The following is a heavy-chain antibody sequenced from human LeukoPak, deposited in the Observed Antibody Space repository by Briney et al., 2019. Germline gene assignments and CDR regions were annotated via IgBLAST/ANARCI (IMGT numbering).Heavy chain of an antibody. CDR3: ARDSGTNGYYFEYFHH. V-gene: IGHV3-21*01. J-gene: IGHJ1*01. Sequence: GGSLRLSCAASGFTFSSYSMNWVRQAPGKGLEWVSSISSSSSYIYYADSVKGRFTISRDNAKNSLYLQMNSLRPEDTAVYYCARDSGTNGYYFEYFHHWGQGTLVTVSS. D-gene: IGHD3-22*01. CDR1: GFTFSSYS. CDR2: ISSSSSYI.